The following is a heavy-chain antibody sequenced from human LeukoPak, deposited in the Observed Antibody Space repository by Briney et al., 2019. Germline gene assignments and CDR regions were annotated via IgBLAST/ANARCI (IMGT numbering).Heavy chain of an antibody. CDR1: GYTFTNND. CDR2: MNPNSGNT. D-gene: IGHD1-1*01. Sequence: ASVKVSCKASGYTFTNNDINWVRQAPGQGLEWMGWMNPNSGNTGYAQKFQGRVTMTRNTSISTAYMELSNLRSEDTGVYYCARGLGNDGIFDYWGQGTLVTDSS. J-gene: IGHJ4*02. CDR3: ARGLGNDGIFDY. V-gene: IGHV1-8*01.